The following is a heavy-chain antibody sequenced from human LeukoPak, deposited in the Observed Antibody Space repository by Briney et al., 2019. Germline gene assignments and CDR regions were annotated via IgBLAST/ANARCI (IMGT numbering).Heavy chain of an antibody. CDR3: ARDCCGYRSWFDP. J-gene: IGHJ5*02. D-gene: IGHD6-25*01. V-gene: IGHV4-39*07. CDR1: GGSISSNYFSSNLFH. CDR2: IYYSGTT. Sequence: SETLSLTCTVSGGSISSNYFSSNLFHWGWLRQPPGKGLEWIGSIYYSGTTYYSPSLKSRVTISVDTSKNQFSLKLTSVTAADTAVYYCARDCCGYRSWFDPWGQGTLVTVSS.